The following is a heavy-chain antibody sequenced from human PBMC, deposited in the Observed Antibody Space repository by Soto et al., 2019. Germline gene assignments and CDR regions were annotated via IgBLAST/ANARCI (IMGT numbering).Heavy chain of an antibody. V-gene: IGHV5-10-1*01. D-gene: IGHD4-17*01. J-gene: IGHJ4*02. CDR3: ARLRANVFDS. Sequence: GESLKISCKGSGCTFTNYWIIWVRQMPGKGLEWMGRIDPTDSYPKYSPSFQGHVTISGDKSIRTAYLQWSSLRASDTAMYYCARLRANVFDSWGQGTLVTVSS. CDR2: IDPTDSYP. CDR1: GCTFTNYW.